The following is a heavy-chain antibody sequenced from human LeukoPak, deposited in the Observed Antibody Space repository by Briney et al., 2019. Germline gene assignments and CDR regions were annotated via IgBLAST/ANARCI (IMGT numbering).Heavy chain of an antibody. V-gene: IGHV3-23*01. CDR1: GITLSNYG. CDR2: NSDTGGRT. Sequence: GGTLRLSCAVSGITLSNYGMTWVRQAPGKGLEWVAGNSDTGGRTNYADSVKGRFTSSRDNSKNTLYLQMNSLRAEDTAVYFCAKRGVVIRVILVGFHKEAYYFDSWGQGALVTVSS. CDR3: AKRGVVIRVILVGFHKEAYYFDS. J-gene: IGHJ4*02. D-gene: IGHD3-22*01.